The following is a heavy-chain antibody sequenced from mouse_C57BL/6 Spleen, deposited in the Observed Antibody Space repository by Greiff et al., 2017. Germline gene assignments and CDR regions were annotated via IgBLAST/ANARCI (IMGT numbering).Heavy chain of an antibody. J-gene: IGHJ4*01. Sequence: EVKLMESGPGLVKPSQTVFLTCTVTGISITTGHYRWSWIRQFPGNKLEWIGYIYYSGTITYNPSLTSRTTITRDTPKNQVFLEMNSLTAEDTATYYCARDSHYYAMDYWGQGTSVTVSS. V-gene: IGHV3-5*01. CDR3: ARDSHYYAMDY. CDR2: IYYSGTI. D-gene: IGHD6-2*01. CDR1: GISITTGHYR.